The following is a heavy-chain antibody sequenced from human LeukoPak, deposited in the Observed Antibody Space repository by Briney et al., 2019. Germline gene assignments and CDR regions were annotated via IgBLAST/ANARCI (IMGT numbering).Heavy chain of an antibody. D-gene: IGHD2-15*01. CDR3: ARDGRYCSGGFCYPH. Sequence: GGFLRLSCAASGFTFRNYEMNWVRQAPGKGLEWVSFISSGGSTIHYADSVKGRFTISRDNAKNSLYQQMNSLRAEDTAVYYCARDGRYCSGGFCYPHWGQGTLVTVSS. V-gene: IGHV3-48*03. CDR1: GFTFRNYE. J-gene: IGHJ4*02. CDR2: ISSGGSTI.